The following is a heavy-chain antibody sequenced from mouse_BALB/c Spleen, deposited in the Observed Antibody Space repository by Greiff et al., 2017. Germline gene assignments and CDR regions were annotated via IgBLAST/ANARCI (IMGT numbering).Heavy chain of an antibody. D-gene: IGHD1-1*01. CDR1: GYTFTSYT. V-gene: IGHV1-4*01. CDR2: INPSSGYT. CDR3: ARRDYGSSSYWYFDV. Sequence: VQLQQSGAELARPGASVKMSCKASGYTFTSYTMHWVKQRPGQGLEWIGYINPSSGYTNYNQKFKDKATLTADKSSSTAYMQLSSLTSEDSAVYYCARRDYGSSSYWYFDVWGAGTTVTVSS. J-gene: IGHJ1*01.